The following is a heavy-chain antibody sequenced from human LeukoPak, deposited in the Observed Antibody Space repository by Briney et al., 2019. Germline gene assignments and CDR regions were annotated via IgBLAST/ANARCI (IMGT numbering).Heavy chain of an antibody. CDR1: GGTFSSYA. CDR3: ARDIAVAGTREFDY. V-gene: IGHV1-69*04. J-gene: IGHJ4*02. CDR2: IIPILGIA. D-gene: IGHD6-19*01. Sequence: ASVKVSCKASGGTFSSYAISWVRQAPGQGLEWMGRIIPILGIANYAQKFQGRVTITADKSTSTAYMELSSLRSEDTAVYYCARDIAVAGTREFDYWGQGTLVTVSS.